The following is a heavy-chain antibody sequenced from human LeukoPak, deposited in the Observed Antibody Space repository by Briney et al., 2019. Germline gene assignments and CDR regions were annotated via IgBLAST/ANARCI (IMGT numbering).Heavy chain of an antibody. CDR1: GGSFSGYY. D-gene: IGHD6-13*01. Sequence: SETLSLTCAVYGGSFSGYYWSWIRQPPGKGLEWIGEINHSGSTNYNPSLKSRVTISVDTSKNQFSLKLSSVTAADTAVYYCTAAGNRPYYFDYWGQGTLATVSS. J-gene: IGHJ4*02. V-gene: IGHV4-34*01. CDR2: INHSGST. CDR3: TAAGNRPYYFDY.